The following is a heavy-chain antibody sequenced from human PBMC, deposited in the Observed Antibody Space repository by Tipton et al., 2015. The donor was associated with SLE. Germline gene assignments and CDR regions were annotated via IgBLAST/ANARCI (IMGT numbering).Heavy chain of an antibody. CDR2: IHYSGST. CDR1: GGSINTYY. J-gene: IGHJ3*01. CDR3: ARGGDSSRLRDAFAV. V-gene: IGHV4-59*13. Sequence: TLSLTCNVSGGSINTYYWSWIRQPPGKGLEWIAYIHYSGSTNYSPSLKSRVTISVDTSKNQFSLKLNSVTAADTAVYYCARGGDSSRLRDAFAVWGQGTMVTVSS. D-gene: IGHD6-13*01.